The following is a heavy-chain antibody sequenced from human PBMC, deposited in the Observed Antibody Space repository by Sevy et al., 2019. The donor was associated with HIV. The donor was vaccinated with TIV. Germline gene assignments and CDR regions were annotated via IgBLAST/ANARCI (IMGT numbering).Heavy chain of an antibody. D-gene: IGHD2-15*01. CDR1: GGSISDYY. J-gene: IGHJ4*02. Sequence: SETLSLTCTMSGGSISDYYWTWIRQPAGKGLEWLGRIYISGSTEYNPSLKSRVSMSLDTSKNTFSLKLTSMTAADTAVYYCARGPQSCNSVSCYSALSWGQGILVTVSS. CDR3: ARGPQSCNSVSCYSALS. V-gene: IGHV4-4*07. CDR2: IYISGST.